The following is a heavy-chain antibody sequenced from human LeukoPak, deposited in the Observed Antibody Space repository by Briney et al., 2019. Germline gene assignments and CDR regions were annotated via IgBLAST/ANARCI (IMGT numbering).Heavy chain of an antibody. CDR3: AKDQGFFVAVPAAMSN. D-gene: IGHD2-2*01. Sequence: GGSLRLSCAASGFTFSSYAMSWVRQAPGKGLEWVSAISGSGGSTYYADSVKGQFTISRDNSKNTLYLQMNSLRAEDTAVYYCAKDQGFFVAVPAAMSNWGQGTLVTVSS. J-gene: IGHJ4*02. V-gene: IGHV3-23*01. CDR2: ISGSGGST. CDR1: GFTFSSYA.